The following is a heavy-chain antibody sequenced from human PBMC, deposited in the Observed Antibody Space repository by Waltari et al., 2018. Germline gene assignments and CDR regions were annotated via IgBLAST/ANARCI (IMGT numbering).Heavy chain of an antibody. D-gene: IGHD6-19*01. CDR3: ARPYSSGWYINFDY. CDR1: GFTFSSYS. J-gene: IGHJ4*02. Sequence: EVQLVESGGGLVQPGGSLRLSCTASGFTFSSYSMVWVRQAPGRGLEWGATIKQDGSEIYYVDSVKGRFTFSRDNAKNSLYLQMNSLRAEDTAVYYCARPYSSGWYINFDYWGQGTLVTVSS. CDR2: IKQDGSEI. V-gene: IGHV3-7*01.